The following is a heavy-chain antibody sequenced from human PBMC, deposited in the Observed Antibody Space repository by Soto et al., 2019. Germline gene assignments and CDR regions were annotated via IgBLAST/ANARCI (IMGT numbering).Heavy chain of an antibody. CDR1: GYTFTSYG. CDR2: ISAYNGNT. Sequence: ASVKVSCKASGYTFTSYGISWVRQAPGQGLEWMGWISAYNGNTNYAQKLQSRVTMTTDTSTSTAYMELRSLRSDDTAVYYCARDSDYDILTGDWFDPWGQGTLVTVSS. J-gene: IGHJ5*02. CDR3: ARDSDYDILTGDWFDP. V-gene: IGHV1-18*01. D-gene: IGHD3-9*01.